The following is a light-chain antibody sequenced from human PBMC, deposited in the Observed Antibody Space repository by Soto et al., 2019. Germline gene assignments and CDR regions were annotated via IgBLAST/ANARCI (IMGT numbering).Light chain of an antibody. V-gene: IGKV3-20*01. CDR2: GSS. Sequence: EVVLTQSPGTLSLSPGERATLSCRASQSVSNNYFAWYQQKPGQAPRLLIFGSSDRTTGIPHRFSGSGSGTGFTLTITSLEPEDFAVYYCQQYGSSPPYTCGQGPKLEIK. CDR3: QQYGSSPPYT. CDR1: QSVSNNY. J-gene: IGKJ2*01.